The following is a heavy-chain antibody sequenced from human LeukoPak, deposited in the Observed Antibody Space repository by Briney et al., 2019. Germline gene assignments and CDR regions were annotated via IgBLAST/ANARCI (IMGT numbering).Heavy chain of an antibody. V-gene: IGHV1-46*01. CDR3: ARENGYSYGYLGDYYYYMDV. CDR1: GYTFTSYY. J-gene: IGHJ6*03. D-gene: IGHD5-18*01. Sequence: REASVKVSCKASGYTFTSYYMHWVRQAPGQGLEWMGIINPSGGSTSYAQKFQGRVTMTRDMSTSTVYMELSSLRSEDTAVYYCARENGYSYGYLGDYYYYMDVWGKGTTVTVSS. CDR2: INPSGGST.